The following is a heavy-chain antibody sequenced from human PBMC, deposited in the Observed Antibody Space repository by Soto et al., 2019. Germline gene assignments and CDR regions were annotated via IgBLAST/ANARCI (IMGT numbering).Heavy chain of an antibody. V-gene: IGHV1-69*12. CDR3: ARVGYCSGGSCYSLDYYYGMDV. D-gene: IGHD2-15*01. Sequence: QVQLVQSGAEVKKPGSSVKVSCKASGGTFSSYAISWVRQAPGQGLEWMGGIIPIFGTANYAQKFQGRVTITAEESTSTAYMELSSLRSEDTAVYYCARVGYCSGGSCYSLDYYYGMDVWGQGTTVTVSS. J-gene: IGHJ6*02. CDR2: IIPIFGTA. CDR1: GGTFSSYA.